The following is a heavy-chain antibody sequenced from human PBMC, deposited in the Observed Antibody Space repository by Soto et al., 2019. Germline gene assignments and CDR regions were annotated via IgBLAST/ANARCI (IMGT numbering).Heavy chain of an antibody. Sequence: GGSLRLSCAASGFTFSTSVMHWVRQAPGKGLEWMAIISYGGVNKYYADSVKGRFTISRDISESTAYMELSSLRSEDTAVYYCARDVVRNRRVSYFDYWGQGTLVTVSS. D-gene: IGHD1-1*01. J-gene: IGHJ4*02. CDR1: GFTFSTSV. CDR2: ISYGGVNK. CDR3: ARDVVRNRRVSYFDY. V-gene: IGHV3-30-3*01.